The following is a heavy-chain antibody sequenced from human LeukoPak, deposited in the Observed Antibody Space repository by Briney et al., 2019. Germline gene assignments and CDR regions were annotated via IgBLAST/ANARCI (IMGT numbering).Heavy chain of an antibody. CDR3: AREEYSGYDTALFDY. CDR2: ISSSGSTI. CDR1: GFTFSSYE. Sequence: GGSLRLSCAASGFTFSSYEMNWVRQAPGKGLEWVSYISSSGSTIYYADSVKGRSTISRDNAKNSLYLQMNSLRAEDTAVYYCAREEYSGYDTALFDYWGQGTLVTVSS. V-gene: IGHV3-48*03. D-gene: IGHD5-12*01. J-gene: IGHJ4*02.